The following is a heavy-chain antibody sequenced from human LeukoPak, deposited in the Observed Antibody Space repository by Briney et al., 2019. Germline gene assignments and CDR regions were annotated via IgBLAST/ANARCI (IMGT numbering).Heavy chain of an antibody. V-gene: IGHV3-33*01. CDR2: IWYDGSNK. CDR3: ARSYYYGSGSYYQGY. J-gene: IGHJ4*02. Sequence: PGGSLRLSCAASGFTFSSYGMHWVRQAPGKGLERVAVIWYDGSNKYYADSVKGRFTISRDNSKNTLYLQMNSLRAEDTAVYYCARSYYYGSGSYYQGYWGQGTLVTVSS. D-gene: IGHD3-10*01. CDR1: GFTFSSYG.